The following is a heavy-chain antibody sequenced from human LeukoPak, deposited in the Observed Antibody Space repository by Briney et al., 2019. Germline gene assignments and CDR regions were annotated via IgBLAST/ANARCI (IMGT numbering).Heavy chain of an antibody. D-gene: IGHD3-3*01. CDR2: IYYSGST. Sequence: SETLSLTCTVSGGSISSSSYYWDWIRQPPGKGLEWIGSIYYSGSTYYNPSLKSRVTISVDTSKNQFSLKLSSVTAADTAVYYCASHLTIFGVVGVFDPWGQGTLVTVSS. J-gene: IGHJ5*02. CDR1: GGSISSSSYY. CDR3: ASHLTIFGVVGVFDP. V-gene: IGHV4-39*01.